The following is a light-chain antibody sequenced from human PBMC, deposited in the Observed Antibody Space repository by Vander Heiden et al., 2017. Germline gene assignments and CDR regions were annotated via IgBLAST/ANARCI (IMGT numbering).Light chain of an antibody. CDR3: SAWDDSLNGQGWV. CDR2: TKN. Sequence: QSVLTQPPSASGTPGQRVTISCSGSSSNIGSNTVNWYQQLPGTAPKLLIYTKNQRPSGVPDRFSGSKSGTSASLAISGLQSEDEADYYGSAWDDSLNGQGWVFGGGTKLTVL. J-gene: IGLJ2*01. CDR1: SSNIGSNT. V-gene: IGLV1-44*01.